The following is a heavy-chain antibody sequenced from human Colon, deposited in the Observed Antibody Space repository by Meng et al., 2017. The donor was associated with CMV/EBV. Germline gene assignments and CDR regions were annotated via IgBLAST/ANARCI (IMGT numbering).Heavy chain of an antibody. CDR2: MSIDGTNT. Sequence: GESLKISCVASGFTLSRYEMSWVRQAPGKGLEWLSYMSIDGTNTYYADSVKGRFTMSRDNAKYTLYLETNSLRVEDTAVYYCARDRWQANVEPGPMDVWGQGTTVTVSS. J-gene: IGHJ6*02. D-gene: IGHD5-24*01. CDR3: ARDRWQANVEPGPMDV. V-gene: IGHV3-48*03. CDR1: GFTLSRYE.